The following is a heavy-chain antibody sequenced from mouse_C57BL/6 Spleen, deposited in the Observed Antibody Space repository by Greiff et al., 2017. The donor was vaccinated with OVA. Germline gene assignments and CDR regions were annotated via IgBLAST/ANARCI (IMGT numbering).Heavy chain of an antibody. CDR1: GYTFTSYW. D-gene: IGHD2-1*01. Sequence: QVQLQQPGAELVKPGASVKLSCKASGYTFTSYWMHWVKPRPGPGLEWIGMIHPNSGSTNYNETFKRTATLTIYKSSTTAYMQLISLTSEDSAVYYCARTSGNCPFDYWGQGTTLTVSS. CDR2: IHPNSGST. J-gene: IGHJ2*01. V-gene: IGHV1-64*01. CDR3: ARTSGNCPFDY.